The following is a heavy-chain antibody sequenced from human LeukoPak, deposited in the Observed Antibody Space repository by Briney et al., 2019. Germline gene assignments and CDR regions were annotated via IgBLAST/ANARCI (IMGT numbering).Heavy chain of an antibody. J-gene: IGHJ6*03. CDR1: GYIFTDYY. CDR3: ARLVVPAAEYYYYYYMDV. D-gene: IGHD2-2*01. CDR2: IIPILGIA. V-gene: IGHV1-69*02. Sequence: SVKVSCKASGYIFTDYYMHWVRQAPGQGLEWMGRIIPILGIANYAQKFQGRVTITADKSTSTAYMELSSLRSEDTAVYYCARLVVPAAEYYYYYYMDVWGKGTTVTVS.